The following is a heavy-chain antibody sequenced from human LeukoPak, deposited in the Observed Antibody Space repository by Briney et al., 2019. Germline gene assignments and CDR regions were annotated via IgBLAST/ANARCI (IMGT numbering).Heavy chain of an antibody. J-gene: IGHJ6*02. Sequence: AGRSLRLSCAASGFTFSSYGMHWVRQAPGKGLEWVAVISYDGSNKYYADSVKGRFTISRDNSKNTLYLQMNSLRAEDTAVYYCAKDQNSGYDYRTYGMDVWGQGTTVTVSS. CDR3: AKDQNSGYDYRTYGMDV. V-gene: IGHV3-30*18. D-gene: IGHD5-12*01. CDR2: ISYDGSNK. CDR1: GFTFSSYG.